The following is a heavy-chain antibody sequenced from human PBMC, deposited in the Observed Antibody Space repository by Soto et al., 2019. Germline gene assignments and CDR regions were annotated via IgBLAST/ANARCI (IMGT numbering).Heavy chain of an antibody. CDR3: TRRGNRFDGMDA. D-gene: IGHD3-16*01. J-gene: IGHJ6*02. CDR2: ISTAGDT. CDR1: GFGFNGYD. Sequence: EVQLVESGGGLVQPGGSLRLSCAASGFGFNGYDMHWVRQAPGKNLEWVAAISTAGDTYYLGSVNGRFTISTEDAKNSLSLQINSLRVGDTAVYYCTRRGNRFDGMDAWAQGTTVTVSS. V-gene: IGHV3-13*01.